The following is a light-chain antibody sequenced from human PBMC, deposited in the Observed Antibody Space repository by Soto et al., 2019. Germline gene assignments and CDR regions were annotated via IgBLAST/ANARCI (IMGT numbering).Light chain of an antibody. J-gene: IGKJ2*01. Sequence: EILLTQSPATLAVSPGEGATLSCRAIQSVRDNLAWYQQKPGQAPRLLIYRASTRATGVPAGFSGSGSGTEFTLTISSLQSEDVSAYFCQHYNFWPHTFGQGTKVDIK. CDR3: QHYNFWPHT. CDR1: QSVRDN. V-gene: IGKV3-15*01. CDR2: RAS.